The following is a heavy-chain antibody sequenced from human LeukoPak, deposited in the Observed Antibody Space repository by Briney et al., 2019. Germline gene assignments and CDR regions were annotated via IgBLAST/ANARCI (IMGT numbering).Heavy chain of an antibody. D-gene: IGHD6-19*01. Sequence: PSETLSLTCTVSGGSISSSSYYWGWIRQPPGKGLEWIGNIYYNGDTYYNPSLKSRVTISVDTSKNQFSLKLSSVTAADTAVYYCARSIVPGTRKIGYWGQGTLVTVSS. V-gene: IGHV4-39*01. CDR3: ARSIVPGTRKIGY. CDR1: GGSISSSSYY. J-gene: IGHJ4*02. CDR2: IYYNGDT.